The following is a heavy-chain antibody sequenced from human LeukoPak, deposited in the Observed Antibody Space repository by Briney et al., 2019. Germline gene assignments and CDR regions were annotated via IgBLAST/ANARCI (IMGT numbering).Heavy chain of an antibody. V-gene: IGHV3-23*01. D-gene: IGHD6-13*01. J-gene: IGHJ4*02. CDR2: ISGSGGST. CDR1: GFTFSSYA. Sequence: GGSLRLSCAASGFTFSSYAMSWVRQAPGKGLEWVSAISGSGGSTYYADSVKGRFTISRDNSKNTLYLQMNSLRAKDTVVYYCAKAGSSWYPPFDYWGQGTLVTVSS. CDR3: AKAGSSWYPPFDY.